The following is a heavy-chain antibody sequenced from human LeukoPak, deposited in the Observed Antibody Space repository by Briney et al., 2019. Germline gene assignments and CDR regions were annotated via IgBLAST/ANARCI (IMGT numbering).Heavy chain of an antibody. CDR3: ARGYGDNSVLVDY. J-gene: IGHJ4*02. CDR2: INSDGSST. D-gene: IGHD4-23*01. CDR1: GTTFRNYW. Sequence: GGSLRLSCAASGTTFRNYWMHWVRQVPGKGLVWVSRINSDGSSTNYADSVKGRFTISRDNAKNTLCLQMNSLRAEDTAVYYCARGYGDNSVLVDYWGQGTLVSVSS. V-gene: IGHV3-74*01.